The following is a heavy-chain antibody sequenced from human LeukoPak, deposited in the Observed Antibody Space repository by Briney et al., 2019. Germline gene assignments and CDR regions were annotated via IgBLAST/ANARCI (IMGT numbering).Heavy chain of an antibody. V-gene: IGHV3-48*03. CDR3: ARDRNYYYYGMDV. J-gene: IGHJ6*04. Sequence: GGSLRLSCAASGFTFSSYEMNWVRQAPGKGLEWVSYISSSGGTIYYADSVKGRFTISRDNAKNSLYLQMNSLRAEDTAVYYCARDRNYYYYGMDVWGKGTTVTVSS. CDR2: ISSSGGTI. CDR1: GFTFSSYE. D-gene: IGHD1-14*01.